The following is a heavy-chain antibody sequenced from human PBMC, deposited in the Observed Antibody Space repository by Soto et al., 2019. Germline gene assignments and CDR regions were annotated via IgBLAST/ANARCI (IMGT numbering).Heavy chain of an antibody. Sequence: PGGSLRLSCAASGFTFRNYAMTWVRRAPGKGLEWVSIISGSGVITHYADSVKGRFTISRDNSKNTLYLQMNSLRAEDTAVYHCAKDVGDTSPLGSDYWGQGTLVTVSS. CDR1: GFTFRNYA. D-gene: IGHD2-21*02. V-gene: IGHV3-23*01. CDR3: AKDVGDTSPLGSDY. CDR2: ISGSGVIT. J-gene: IGHJ4*02.